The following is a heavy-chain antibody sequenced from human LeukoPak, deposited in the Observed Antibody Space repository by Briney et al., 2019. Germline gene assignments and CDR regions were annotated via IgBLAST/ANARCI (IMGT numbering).Heavy chain of an antibody. CDR3: ARIHDYGDYGPGDY. J-gene: IGHJ4*02. Sequence: GRSLRLSCAASGFTFSSYAMHWVRQAPGKGLEWVAVISYDGSNKYYADSVKGRFTISRDNSKNTLYLQMNSLRAEDTAVYYCARIHDYGDYGPGDYWGQGTLVTVSS. CDR1: GFTFSSYA. D-gene: IGHD4-17*01. CDR2: ISYDGSNK. V-gene: IGHV3-30-3*01.